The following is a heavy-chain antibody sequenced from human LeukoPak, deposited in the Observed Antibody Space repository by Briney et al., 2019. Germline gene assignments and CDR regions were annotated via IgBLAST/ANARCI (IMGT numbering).Heavy chain of an antibody. Sequence: GGSLRLSCAASGFTFSSYWMDWVRQAPGKGLEWVADIKQDGSEKNYVDSVKGRFIISRDNAKNSLYLQMNTLRADDTAVYYCARDGFGTGSNWGQGTLVTVSS. CDR1: GFTFSSYW. CDR2: IKQDGSEK. J-gene: IGHJ4*02. CDR3: ARDGFGTGSN. D-gene: IGHD3-16*01. V-gene: IGHV3-7*03.